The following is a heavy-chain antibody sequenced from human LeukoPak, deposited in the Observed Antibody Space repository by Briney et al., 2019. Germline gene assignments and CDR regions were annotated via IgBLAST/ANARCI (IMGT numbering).Heavy chain of an antibody. Sequence: GGSLRLSCAASGFAFSSYDMNWVRQAPGKGLEWVSSIASSSSYIYYADSMKGRFTISRDNAKNSLYLQMNSPRAEDTAVYYCARDVPLDYWGQGTLVTVSS. J-gene: IGHJ4*02. CDR1: GFAFSSYD. D-gene: IGHD3-10*02. CDR2: IASSSSYI. V-gene: IGHV3-21*01. CDR3: ARDVPLDY.